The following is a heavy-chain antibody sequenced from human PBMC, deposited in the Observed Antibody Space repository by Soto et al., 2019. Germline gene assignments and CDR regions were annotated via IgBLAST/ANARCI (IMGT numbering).Heavy chain of an antibody. D-gene: IGHD6-13*01. CDR1: GGSISSSSYY. J-gene: IGHJ6*02. CDR2: IYYSGST. Sequence: SETLSLTCTVSGGSISSSSYYWGWIRQPPGKGLEWIGSIYYSGSTYYNPSLKSRVTISVDTSKNQFSLKLSSVTAADTAVYYCARLQLVHKSSTLDYYYGMDVWGQGTTVTVPS. V-gene: IGHV4-39*01. CDR3: ARLQLVHKSSTLDYYYGMDV.